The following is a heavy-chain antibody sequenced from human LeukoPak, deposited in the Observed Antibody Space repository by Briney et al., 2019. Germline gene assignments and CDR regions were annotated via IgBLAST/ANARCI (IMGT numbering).Heavy chain of an antibody. CDR3: ARGPSGYHNT. J-gene: IGHJ4*02. Sequence: GGSLRLSCAASGFTFSSSAMSWVRQAPGKGLEWVSGISGSGGSTYYADSVKGRCTISRDNSKNTLYLQMNSLRAEDTAVYYCARGPSGYHNTGGQGTLVTVSS. CDR1: GFTFSSSA. D-gene: IGHD5-12*01. CDR2: ISGSGGST. V-gene: IGHV3-23*01.